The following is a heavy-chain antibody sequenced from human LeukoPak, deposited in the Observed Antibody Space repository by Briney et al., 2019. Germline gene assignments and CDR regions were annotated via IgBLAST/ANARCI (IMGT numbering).Heavy chain of an antibody. Sequence: GGSLRLSCAASGFTFSSYAMHWARQAPGKGLEWVAVISYDGSNKYYADSVKGRFTISRDNSKNTLYLQMNSLRAEDTAVYYCARDIGSSGTFDYWGQGTLVTVSS. V-gene: IGHV3-30-3*01. CDR1: GFTFSSYA. CDR3: ARDIGSSGTFDY. J-gene: IGHJ4*02. D-gene: IGHD6-19*01. CDR2: ISYDGSNK.